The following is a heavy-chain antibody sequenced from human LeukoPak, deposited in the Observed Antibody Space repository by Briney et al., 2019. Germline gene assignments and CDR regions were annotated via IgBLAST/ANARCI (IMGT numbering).Heavy chain of an antibody. CDR3: ARDHVVVPAAMAGGGWRSYYFDY. J-gene: IGHJ4*02. CDR1: GFTFSGYA. Sequence: PGGSLRLSCAASGFTFSGYAMHWVRQAPGKGLEWVAVISYDGSNKYYADSVKGRFTISRDNSKNTLYLQMNSLRAEDTAVYYCARDHVVVPAAMAGGGWRSYYFDYWGQGTLVTVSS. CDR2: ISYDGSNK. D-gene: IGHD2-2*01. V-gene: IGHV3-30-3*01.